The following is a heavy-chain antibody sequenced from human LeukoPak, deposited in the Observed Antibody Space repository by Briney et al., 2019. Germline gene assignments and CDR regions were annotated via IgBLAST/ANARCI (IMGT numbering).Heavy chain of an antibody. CDR2: IYYSGST. J-gene: IGHJ3*02. CDR1: GGSISSYY. CDR3: ARVGCGGDCYSEDAFDI. Sequence: SETLFLTCTVSGGSISSYYWSWIRQPPGKGLEWIGYIYYSGSTNYNPSLKSRVTISVDTSKNQFSLKLSSVTAADTAVYYCARVGCGGDCYSEDAFDIWGQGTMVTVSS. D-gene: IGHD2-21*02. V-gene: IGHV4-59*01.